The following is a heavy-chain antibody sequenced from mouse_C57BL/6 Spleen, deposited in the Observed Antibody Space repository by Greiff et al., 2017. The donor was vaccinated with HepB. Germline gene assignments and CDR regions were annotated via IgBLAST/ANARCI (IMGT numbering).Heavy chain of an antibody. V-gene: IGHV1-50*01. D-gene: IGHD1-1*01. CDR3: ARWIHYGRNFDY. J-gene: IGHJ2*01. Sequence: QVQLQQPGAELVKPGASVKLSCKASGYTFTSYWMQWVKQRPGQGLEWIGEIYPSDSYTNYNQKFKGKATLTVDTSSSTAYMQLSSLTSEDSAVYYCARWIHYGRNFDYWGQGTTLTVSS. CDR1: GYTFTSYW. CDR2: IYPSDSYT.